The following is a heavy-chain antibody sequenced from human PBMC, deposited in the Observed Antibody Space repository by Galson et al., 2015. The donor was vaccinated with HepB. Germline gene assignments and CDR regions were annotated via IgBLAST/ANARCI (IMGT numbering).Heavy chain of an antibody. CDR3: VIYNYCHEFDI. J-gene: IGHJ3*02. Sequence: SLRLSCAAYGLIFSNYAMEWVRQAPGKGLEYVSLINNNGGSIYYADSVKGRFTISRDNSKNTLYLQMSSLRAEDTALYYCVIYNYCHEFDIWGQGTMVTVSS. CDR1: GLIFSNYA. CDR2: INNNGGSI. V-gene: IGHV3-64D*06. D-gene: IGHD5-24*01.